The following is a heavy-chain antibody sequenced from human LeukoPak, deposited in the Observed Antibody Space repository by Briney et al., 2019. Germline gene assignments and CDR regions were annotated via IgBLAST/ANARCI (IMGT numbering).Heavy chain of an antibody. CDR1: GFTFSSYA. J-gene: IGHJ4*02. CDR2: ISYDGSNK. Sequence: GGSLRLSCAASGFTFSSYAMHWVRQAPGKGLEWVAVISYDGSNKYYADSVKGRFTISRDNSKNTLYLQMNSLRAEDTAVYYCARMMDMIFALTTAFDYWGQGTLVTVSS. V-gene: IGHV3-30-3*01. D-gene: IGHD3/OR15-3a*01. CDR3: ARMMDMIFALTTAFDY.